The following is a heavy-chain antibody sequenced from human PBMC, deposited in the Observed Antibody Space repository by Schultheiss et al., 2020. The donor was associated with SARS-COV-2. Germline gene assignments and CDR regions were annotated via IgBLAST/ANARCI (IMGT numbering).Heavy chain of an antibody. J-gene: IGHJ4*02. CDR1: GFPFSNYA. CDR3: AKHGYNWRIDY. CDR2: ISASAFST. D-gene: IGHD5-24*01. V-gene: IGHV3-23*01. Sequence: GGSLRLSCAASGFPFSNYAMTWIRQAPGKGLEGVAAISASAFSTYYADSMKGRFTVSRDNSKSTLYLQLNSLRVEDTAVYYCAKHGYNWRIDYWGQGTLVTVSS.